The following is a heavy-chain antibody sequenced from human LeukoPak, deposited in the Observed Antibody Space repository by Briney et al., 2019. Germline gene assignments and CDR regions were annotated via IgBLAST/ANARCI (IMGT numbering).Heavy chain of an antibody. CDR3: AELGITMIGGV. CDR2: IKKDGSEK. CDR1: GFTFSRYW. D-gene: IGHD3-10*02. V-gene: IGHV3-7*01. Sequence: PGGSLRLSCAASGFTFSRYWMNWVRQAPGKGLEWVANIKKDGSEKYYVDSVKGRFTISRDNAKNSLYLQMNSLRAEDTAVYYCAELGITMIGGVWGKGTTVTISS. J-gene: IGHJ6*04.